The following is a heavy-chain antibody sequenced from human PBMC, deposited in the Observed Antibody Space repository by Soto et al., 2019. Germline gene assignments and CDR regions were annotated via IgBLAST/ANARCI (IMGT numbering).Heavy chain of an antibody. J-gene: IGHJ4*02. Sequence: GGSLRLSCAASGFTFSYYAMSWVRQAPGKGLEWVSAISGSGGGTYYADSVKGRFTISRDNSKNTVYPQMNSLRAEDTAVYYCAKDGVFDSSGYYSNFDYWGQGTLVTVSS. CDR3: AKDGVFDSSGYYSNFDY. CDR1: GFTFSYYA. V-gene: IGHV3-23*01. CDR2: ISGSGGGT. D-gene: IGHD3-22*01.